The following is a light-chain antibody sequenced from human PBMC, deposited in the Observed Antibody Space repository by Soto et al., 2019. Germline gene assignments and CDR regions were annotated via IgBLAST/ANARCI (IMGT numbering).Light chain of an antibody. CDR3: NSYAGSNSFV. V-gene: IGLV2-8*01. Sequence: QSALTQPPSASGSPGQSVTISCTGTSGDVGGYNYLSWYQQHPGKAPKLVIFEVNKRPSGVPDRFSGSKSGNTASLTVSGLQTEDEADYYCNSYAGSNSFVFGTGTKVTVL. CDR1: SGDVGGYNY. CDR2: EVN. J-gene: IGLJ1*01.